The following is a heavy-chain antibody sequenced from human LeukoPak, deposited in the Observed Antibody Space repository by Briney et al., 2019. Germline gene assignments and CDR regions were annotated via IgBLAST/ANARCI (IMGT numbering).Heavy chain of an antibody. D-gene: IGHD2-15*01. CDR2: IWYDGSNK. CDR1: GFTFSSYG. CDR3: TKDRWRSGGSGGGDY. Sequence: GRSLRLSCAASGFTFSSYGMHWVRQAPGKGLEWVAVIWYDGSNKYYADSVKGRFTISRDNSKNTLSLQMNSLRAEDTAVYYCTKDRWRSGGSGGGDYWGQGTLVTVSS. J-gene: IGHJ4*02. V-gene: IGHV3-33*06.